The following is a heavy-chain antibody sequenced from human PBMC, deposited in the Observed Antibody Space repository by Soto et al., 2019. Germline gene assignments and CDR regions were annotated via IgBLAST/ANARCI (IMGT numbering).Heavy chain of an antibody. V-gene: IGHV1-2*04. J-gene: IGHJ4*02. D-gene: IGHD6-13*01. CDR2: IDPNSGGT. CDR3: ARVRTKTSSWDY. Sequence: ASVKVSCKASGYTFTGYYMHWVRQAPGQGLEWMGWIDPNSGGTNYAQKFQGWVTMTRDTSISTAYMELSRLRSDDTAVYYCARVRTKTSSWDYWGQGTLVTVSS. CDR1: GYTFTGYY.